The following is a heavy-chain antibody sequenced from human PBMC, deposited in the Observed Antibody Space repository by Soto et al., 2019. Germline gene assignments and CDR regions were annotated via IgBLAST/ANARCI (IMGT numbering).Heavy chain of an antibody. CDR2: ISGSGGST. Sequence: SGGSLRLSCAASGFTFSSYAMSWVRQAPGKGLEWVSAISGSGGSTYYADSVKGRFTISRDNAKNTLYLQMNSLRAEDTAVYYSARDGMVRGVINYWGQGTLVTLSS. CDR3: ARDGMVRGVINY. D-gene: IGHD3-10*01. CDR1: GFTFSSYA. J-gene: IGHJ4*02. V-gene: IGHV3-23*01.